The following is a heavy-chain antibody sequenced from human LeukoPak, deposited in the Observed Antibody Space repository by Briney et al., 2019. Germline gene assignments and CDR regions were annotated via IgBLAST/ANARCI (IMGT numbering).Heavy chain of an antibody. CDR2: IWYDGSNK. V-gene: IGHV3-33*01. CDR3: ARGAARSYGKSYYFDY. D-gene: IGHD5-18*01. J-gene: IGHJ4*02. CDR1: AFTFSSYG. Sequence: GGSLRLSCAASAFTFSSYGMHWVRQAPGKGLELLAVIWYDGSNKYYADSVKGRFTISRDNCKNALYLQMNSLRAEDAAVYYCARGAARSYGKSYYFDYWGQGTLVTVSS.